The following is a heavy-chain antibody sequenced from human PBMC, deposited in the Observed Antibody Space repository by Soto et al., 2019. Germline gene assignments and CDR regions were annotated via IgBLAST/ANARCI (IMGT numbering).Heavy chain of an antibody. CDR1: GVSISTYY. CDR2: IYYSGNT. J-gene: IGHJ4*02. Sequence: SETLSLTCTVSGVSISTYYWSWIRQPPGKGLEWIGYIYYSGNTNYNPSLKSRVTISIDTSKNQFSLRLSSVTAADTAVYYCARGGGGYYFGYWGQGTLVTVSS. V-gene: IGHV4-59*01. CDR3: ARGGGGYYFGY. D-gene: IGHD2-15*01.